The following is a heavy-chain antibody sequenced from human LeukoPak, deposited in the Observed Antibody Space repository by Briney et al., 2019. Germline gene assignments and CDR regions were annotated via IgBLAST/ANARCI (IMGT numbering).Heavy chain of an antibody. V-gene: IGHV4-34*01. CDR2: INHSGST. J-gene: IGHJ5*02. Sequence: PSETLSLTCAVYGGSFSGYYWSRIRQPPGKGLEWIGEINHSGSTNYNPSLKSRVTISVDTSKNQFSLKLSSVTAADTAVYYCARSMTTVTTGWFDPWGQGTLVTVSS. CDR1: GGSFSGYY. CDR3: ARSMTTVTTGWFDP. D-gene: IGHD4-17*01.